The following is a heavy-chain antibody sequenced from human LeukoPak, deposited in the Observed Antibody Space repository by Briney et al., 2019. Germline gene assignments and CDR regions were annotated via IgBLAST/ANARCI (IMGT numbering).Heavy chain of an antibody. J-gene: IGHJ6*04. D-gene: IGHD4-23*01. CDR1: GYSFTSYW. Sequence: AGEPLKISCKGSGYSFTSYWIGWVRQLPGKGLEWMGIIYPGVSDTRYSPSFQGQVTIAADNSISTAYPQSRSLKASGPAMYYWAIQKGAVDQMDVWGKGTTVTVSS. CDR2: IYPGVSDT. V-gene: IGHV5-51*01. CDR3: AIQKGAVDQMDV.